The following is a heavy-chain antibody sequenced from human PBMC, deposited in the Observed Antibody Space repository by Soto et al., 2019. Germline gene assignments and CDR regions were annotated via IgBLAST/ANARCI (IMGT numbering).Heavy chain of an antibody. CDR1: GYTFTNND. Sequence: ASVKVSCKASGYTFTNNDINWVRQARGQGLEWIGWMNTSTSTTDSAEVFEGRVSLTWDTSISTAYMQLNSLKIEDTAVYYCAIEVVETSSLWLDPWGQGTLVAVSS. CDR3: AIEVVETSSLWLDP. D-gene: IGHD6-6*01. J-gene: IGHJ5*02. CDR2: MNTSTSTT. V-gene: IGHV1-8*01.